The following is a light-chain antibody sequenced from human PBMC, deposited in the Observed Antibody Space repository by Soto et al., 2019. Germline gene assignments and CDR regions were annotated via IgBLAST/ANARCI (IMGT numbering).Light chain of an antibody. J-gene: IGKJ2*01. CDR1: QSLLHSTGYNF. Sequence: DILLTQSPLSLPVTPGEPASISCRSSQSLLHSTGYNFLDWYLQRPGQYQQLLIYLGSNRASWVPDRFNGSGSGTDCTLKIIRVDAADVGIYYCMQAIQTPYTFGQGTKLDIK. V-gene: IGKV2-28*01. CDR2: LGS. CDR3: MQAIQTPYT.